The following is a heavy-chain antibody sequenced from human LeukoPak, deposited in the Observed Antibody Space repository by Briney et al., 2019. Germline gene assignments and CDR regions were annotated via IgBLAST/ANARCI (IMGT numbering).Heavy chain of an antibody. V-gene: IGHV4-4*02. CDR1: GGSISSSNW. CDR2: IFHSGGT. J-gene: IGHJ4*02. CDR3: ARRIDS. Sequence: SETLALTCAVSGGSISSSNWWSWVRQPPGKGLEWIGEIFHSGGTNYNSSLRRRVTISVDKSKRQISPELSPVAAADSAVFFCARRIDSWGQGTLVTVSS.